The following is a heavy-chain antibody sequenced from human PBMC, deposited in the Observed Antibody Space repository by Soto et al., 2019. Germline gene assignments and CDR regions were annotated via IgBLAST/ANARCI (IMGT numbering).Heavy chain of an antibody. CDR3: ARGAGSGAFYDYYYYGMDV. CDR1: GYTFTSYY. D-gene: IGHD3-10*01. Sequence: QVQLVQSGAEVKKPGASVKVSCKASGYTFTSYYMHWVRQAPGQGLEWMGIINPSGGSTSYAQKSQGRVTMTRDTSTSTVYMELSSLRSEDTAVYYCARGAGSGAFYDYYYYGMDVWGQGTTVTVSS. CDR2: INPSGGST. J-gene: IGHJ6*02. V-gene: IGHV1-46*01.